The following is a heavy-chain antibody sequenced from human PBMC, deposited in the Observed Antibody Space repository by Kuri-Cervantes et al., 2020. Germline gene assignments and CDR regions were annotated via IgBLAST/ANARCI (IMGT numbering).Heavy chain of an antibody. Sequence: GESLKISCAASGFTFSGSAMHWVRQASGKGLEWVGRIRSKANSYATAYAASVKGRFTISRDDSKNTAYLQMNSLKTEDTAVYYCTRTRAQSSQSDYWGQGALVTVSS. CDR1: GFTFSGSA. CDR3: TRTRAQSSQSDY. V-gene: IGHV3-73*01. J-gene: IGHJ4*02. CDR2: IRSKANSYAT.